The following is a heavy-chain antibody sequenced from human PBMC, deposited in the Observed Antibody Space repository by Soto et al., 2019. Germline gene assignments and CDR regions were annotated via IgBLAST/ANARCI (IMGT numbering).Heavy chain of an antibody. Sequence: GASVKVSCKASGGTFSSYAISWVRQAPGQGLEWMGGIIPIFGTANYAQKFQGRATITADESTSTAYMELSSLRSEDTAVYYCARSLYEDIVVVPAAIQGDYYYYGMDVWGQGTTVTVSS. J-gene: IGHJ6*02. D-gene: IGHD2-2*02. CDR3: ARSLYEDIVVVPAAIQGDYYYYGMDV. V-gene: IGHV1-69*13. CDR1: GGTFSSYA. CDR2: IIPIFGTA.